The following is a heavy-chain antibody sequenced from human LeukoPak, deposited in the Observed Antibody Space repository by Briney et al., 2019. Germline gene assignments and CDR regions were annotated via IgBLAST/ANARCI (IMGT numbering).Heavy chain of an antibody. D-gene: IGHD3-3*01. J-gene: IGHJ3*02. CDR1: GYSFTSYG. CDR3: ARDLHYDFWSGSNAFDI. Sequence: ASVKVSCKAAGYSFTSYGISWVRQAPGQGLEWMGWISAYNGNTNYAQKHQGRVTMTTDTSTRTAYMERRSLNSDDTAVYYCARDLHYDFWSGSNAFDIWGQGTMVTVSS. CDR2: ISAYNGNT. V-gene: IGHV1-18*01.